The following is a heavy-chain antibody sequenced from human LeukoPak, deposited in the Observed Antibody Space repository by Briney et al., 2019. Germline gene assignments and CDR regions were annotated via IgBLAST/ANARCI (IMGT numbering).Heavy chain of an antibody. D-gene: IGHD6-13*01. CDR2: IYYSGST. V-gene: IGHV4-61*05. CDR1: GGSISSSSYY. CDR3: ARARSSSSWREGAFDI. Sequence: KASETLSLTCTVSGGSISSSSYYWGWIRQPPGKGLEWIGDIYYSGSTNYNPSLKSRVTISVDTSKNQFSLKLSSVTAADTAVYYCARARSSSSWREGAFDIWGQGTMVTVSS. J-gene: IGHJ3*02.